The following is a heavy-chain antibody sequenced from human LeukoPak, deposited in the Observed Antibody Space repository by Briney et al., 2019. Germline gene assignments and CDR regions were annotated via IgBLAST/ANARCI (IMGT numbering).Heavy chain of an antibody. J-gene: IGHJ5*02. D-gene: IGHD1-26*01. V-gene: IGHV3-66*02. Sequence: GGSLRLSCAASGFTVSSNYMSWVRQAPGKGLEWVSVIYSGGSTYYADSVKGRFTISRDNSKNTLYLQTNSLRAEDTAVYYCARDAAGGNWFDPWGQGTLVTVSS. CDR1: GFTVSSNY. CDR3: ARDAAGGNWFDP. CDR2: IYSGGST.